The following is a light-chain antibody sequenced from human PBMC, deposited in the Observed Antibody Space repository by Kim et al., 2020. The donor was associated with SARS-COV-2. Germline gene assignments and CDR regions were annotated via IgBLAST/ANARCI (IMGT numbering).Light chain of an antibody. V-gene: IGKV3-11*01. CDR1: PNTDTY. CDR2: DAS. CDR3: QQRNSWPPAVT. Sequence: QRAPPSCSAKPNTDTYLAWHQQRPGQAPRLLVYDASNRATGVPDRFSGSGSGTDFTLTISSLEPENFPIYYCQQRNSWPPAVTFGGGTKLEI. J-gene: IGKJ4*01.